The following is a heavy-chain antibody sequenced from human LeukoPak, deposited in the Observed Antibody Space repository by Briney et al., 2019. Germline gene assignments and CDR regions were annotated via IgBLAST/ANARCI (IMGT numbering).Heavy chain of an antibody. CDR2: ISGSGANT. CDR3: ARDLNL. CDR1: GFTFSTYA. V-gene: IGHV3-23*01. Sequence: GGSLRLSCAASGFTFSTYAMSWVRQAPGKGLEWVSTISGSGANTYYADSVRGRFTISRDNSKNTLYLHMNSLRAEDTAVYYCARDLNLWGQGTLVTVSS. J-gene: IGHJ4*02.